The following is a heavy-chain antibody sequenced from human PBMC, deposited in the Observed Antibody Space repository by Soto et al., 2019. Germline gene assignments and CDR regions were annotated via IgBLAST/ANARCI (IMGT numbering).Heavy chain of an antibody. CDR3: ARAVVGATAYDY. CDR2: IIPIFGTA. D-gene: IGHD1-26*01. J-gene: IGHJ4*02. Sequence: ASVKVSCKASGGTFSSYAISWVRQAPGQGLEWMGGIIPIFGTANYAQKFQGRVTITADKSTSTAYMELSSLRSEDTAVYYCARAVVGATAYDYWGQGTLVTVS. V-gene: IGHV1-69*06. CDR1: GGTFSSYA.